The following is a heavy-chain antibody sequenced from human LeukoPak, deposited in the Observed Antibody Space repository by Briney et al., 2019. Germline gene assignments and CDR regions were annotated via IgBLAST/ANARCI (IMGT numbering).Heavy chain of an antibody. CDR3: ARGTMFPYYFDY. D-gene: IGHD3-10*02. Sequence: GGSLRLSCAASGFTFSSYSMNWVRQPPGKGLEWVSFISSSSSYIYYADSVKGRFTISRDNAKNSLYLQMNSLRAEDTAVYYCARGTMFPYYFDYWGQGTLVTVSS. CDR1: GFTFSSYS. CDR2: ISSSSSYI. V-gene: IGHV3-21*01. J-gene: IGHJ4*02.